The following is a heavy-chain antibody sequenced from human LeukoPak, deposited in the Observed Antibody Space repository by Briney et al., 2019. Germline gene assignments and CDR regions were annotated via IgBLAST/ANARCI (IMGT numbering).Heavy chain of an antibody. CDR3: ARELVSYGGNRGAFDI. J-gene: IGHJ3*02. Sequence: SETLSLTCTVSGGSISSYYWSWIRQPAGKGLEWIGRIYTSGSTNYSPSLKSRVTMSVDTSKNQFSLKLSSVTAADTAVYYCARELVSYGGNRGAFDIWGQGTMVTVSS. CDR2: IYTSGST. CDR1: GGSISSYY. V-gene: IGHV4-4*07. D-gene: IGHD4-23*01.